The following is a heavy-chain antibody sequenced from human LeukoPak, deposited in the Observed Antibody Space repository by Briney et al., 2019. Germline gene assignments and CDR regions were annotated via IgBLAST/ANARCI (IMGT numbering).Heavy chain of an antibody. CDR1: GFTFSSYA. V-gene: IGHV3-30-3*01. Sequence: GGSLRLSCAASGFTFSSYAMHWVRQAPGKGLEWVAVISYDGSNKYYADSVKGRFTISRGNSKNTLDLQMNSLRAEDTALYYCAKDIMVWGVNSFDYWGQGTLVTVSS. CDR2: ISYDGSNK. CDR3: AKDIMVWGVNSFDY. D-gene: IGHD3-10*01. J-gene: IGHJ4*02.